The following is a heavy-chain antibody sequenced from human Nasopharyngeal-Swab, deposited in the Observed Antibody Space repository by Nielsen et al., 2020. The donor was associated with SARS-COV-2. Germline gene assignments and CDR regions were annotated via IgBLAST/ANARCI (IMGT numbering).Heavy chain of an antibody. D-gene: IGHD3-9*01. CDR1: GGSFSGYY. V-gene: IGHV4-34*01. CDR3: ARAGVDTSTGSSGGCFDY. Sequence: SETLSLTCAVYGGSFSGYYWNWIRQPPGKGLEWIGEINDSGSTYYTPSLNSRVTISVDTSRSQFSLKLRSVTAADTAVYYCARAGVDTSTGSSGGCFDYWGQGALVTVSS. CDR2: INDSGST. J-gene: IGHJ4*02.